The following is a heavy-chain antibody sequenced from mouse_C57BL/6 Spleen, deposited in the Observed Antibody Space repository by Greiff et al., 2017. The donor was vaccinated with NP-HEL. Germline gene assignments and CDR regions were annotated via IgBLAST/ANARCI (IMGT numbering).Heavy chain of an antibody. J-gene: IGHJ4*01. Sequence: DVKLVESGGGLVKPGGSLKLSCAASGFTFSDYGMHWVRQAPEKGLEWVAYISSGSSTIYYADTVKGRFTISRDNAKNTLFLQMTSLRSEDTAMYYCARYYGYDGYYAMDYWGQGTSVTVSS. V-gene: IGHV5-17*01. CDR2: ISSGSSTI. CDR3: ARYYGYDGYYAMDY. D-gene: IGHD2-2*01. CDR1: GFTFSDYG.